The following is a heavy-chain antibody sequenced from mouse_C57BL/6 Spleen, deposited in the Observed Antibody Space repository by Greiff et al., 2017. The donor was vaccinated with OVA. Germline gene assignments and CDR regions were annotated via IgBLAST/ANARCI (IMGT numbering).Heavy chain of an antibody. D-gene: IGHD2-5*01. CDR2: IDPEDGDT. CDR1: GFNIKDYY. V-gene: IGHV14-1*01. J-gene: IGHJ3*01. CDR3: TTSSNYGLAY. Sequence: VQLQQSGAELVRPGASVKLSCTASGFNIKDYYMHWVKQRPEQGLEWIGRIDPEDGDTEYAPKFQGKATLAAATSSTPAYLQLSSLTSEDAAVYYCTTSSNYGLAYWGQGTLVTVSA.